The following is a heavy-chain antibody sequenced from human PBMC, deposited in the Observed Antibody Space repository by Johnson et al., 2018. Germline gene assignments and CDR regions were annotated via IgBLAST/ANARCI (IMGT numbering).Heavy chain of an antibody. D-gene: IGHD3-10*01. CDR1: GFTFSDYY. Sequence: QVQLVESGGGLVKPGGSLRLYCAASGFTFSDYYMSWIRQAPGKGLEWVAYISGSGTTIYHADSVKGRFTISRDNAKNSLYLQMNSLGAEDTAVYYCARDEEGSLHEYFQPWGQGALVTVSS. CDR2: ISGSGTTI. CDR3: ARDEEGSLHEYFQP. V-gene: IGHV3-11*01. J-gene: IGHJ1*01.